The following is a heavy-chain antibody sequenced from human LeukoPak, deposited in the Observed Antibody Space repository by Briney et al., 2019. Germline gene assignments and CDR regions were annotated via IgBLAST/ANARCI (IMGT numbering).Heavy chain of an antibody. Sequence: SQTLSLTSAISGDSVSINSAAWNWVRQSPSRGLEWLGRTYYRSKWYNDYAVSVKSRITINPDTSKNQFSLQLNSVTPEDTAVYYCARTADWGYWYFGRWGRGTLVTVSS. CDR3: ARTADWGYWYFGR. D-gene: IGHD7-27*01. CDR2: TYYRSKWYN. V-gene: IGHV6-1*01. J-gene: IGHJ2*01. CDR1: GDSVSINSAA.